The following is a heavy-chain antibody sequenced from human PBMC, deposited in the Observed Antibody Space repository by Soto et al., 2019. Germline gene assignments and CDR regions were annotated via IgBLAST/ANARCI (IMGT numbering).Heavy chain of an antibody. D-gene: IGHD3-9*01. CDR2: INPGDSET. CDR1: YW. Sequence: YWSWIRQHPGKGLEWMAIINPGDSETKYSPSFQGQVTISADKSINTAYLQWSSLKASDTAMYYCARHATYYDILSGYYFDYWGQGTQVTVS. CDR3: ARHATYYDILSGYYFDY. J-gene: IGHJ4*02. V-gene: IGHV5-51*01.